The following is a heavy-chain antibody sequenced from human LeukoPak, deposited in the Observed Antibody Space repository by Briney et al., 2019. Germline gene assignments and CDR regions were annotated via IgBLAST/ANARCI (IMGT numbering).Heavy chain of an antibody. J-gene: IGHJ4*02. D-gene: IGHD5-12*01. CDR2: IYTSEST. CDR1: GGSISSSNYY. CDR3: ARRRATTIDY. Sequence: PSETLSLTCSVSGGSISSSNYYWSWIRQPAGKGLEWIGRIYTSESTNYNPSLKSRVTISVDTSKNQFSLKLSSVTAADTAVYYCARRRATTIDYWGQGTLVTVSS. V-gene: IGHV4-61*02.